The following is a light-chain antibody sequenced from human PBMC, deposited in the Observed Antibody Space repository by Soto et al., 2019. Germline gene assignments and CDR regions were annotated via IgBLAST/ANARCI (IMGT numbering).Light chain of an antibody. CDR3: LQHNTYPRT. V-gene: IGKV1-17*01. CDR2: ATS. J-gene: IGKJ1*01. CDR1: QGIGND. Sequence: DIVMTQSPSSLSASVGDRVTITCRASQGIGNDLGWYQQKPGKAPKRLIYATSSLQSGVPSRFSGSGSGTEFTLTISSLQPEDFATYYCLQHNTYPRTFGQGTKVDIK.